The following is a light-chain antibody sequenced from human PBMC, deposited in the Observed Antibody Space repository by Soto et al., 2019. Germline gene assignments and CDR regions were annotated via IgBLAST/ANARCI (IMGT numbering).Light chain of an antibody. Sequence: DILMTQSPDSLTVSLGERAIINCRSSHTVLSSSNNKNYLAWYQQKPGQPPRLLIYWASTRQSGVPDRFSGSGSGTDFTLTISSLQAEDVAVYFCQQYYNTPLTFGGGTKVDIK. CDR2: WAS. CDR1: HTVLSSSNNKNY. J-gene: IGKJ4*01. CDR3: QQYYNTPLT. V-gene: IGKV4-1*01.